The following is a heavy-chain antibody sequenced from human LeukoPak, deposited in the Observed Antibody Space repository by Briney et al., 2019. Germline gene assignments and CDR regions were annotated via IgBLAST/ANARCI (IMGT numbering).Heavy chain of an antibody. J-gene: IGHJ4*02. V-gene: IGHV1-3*01. CDR1: GYTFTGYA. Sequence: ASVKVSCKASGYTFTGYAMHWVRQAPGQRLESLAQLKAGNGKTKYSQEFQGRVTITRDTSASTAYMELSSLRSEDTAVYYCARGIWFGSLLYPYYFDYWGQGTLVTVSS. CDR2: LKAGNGKT. CDR3: ARGIWFGSLLYPYYFDY. D-gene: IGHD3-10*01.